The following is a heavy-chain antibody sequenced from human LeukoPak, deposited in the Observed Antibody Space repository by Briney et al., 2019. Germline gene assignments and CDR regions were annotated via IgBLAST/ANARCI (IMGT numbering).Heavy chain of an antibody. V-gene: IGHV3-48*01. CDR1: GFTFSSYS. J-gene: IGHJ4*02. CDR2: ISSSSSTI. Sequence: GGSLRLSCAAPGFTFSSYSMNWVRQAPGKGLEWVSYISSSSSTIYYADSVKGRFTISRDNAKNTLYPQMNSLRAEDTAVYYCARGDYDSSGYYSVPVGYWGQGTLVTVSS. CDR3: ARGDYDSSGYYSVPVGY. D-gene: IGHD3-22*01.